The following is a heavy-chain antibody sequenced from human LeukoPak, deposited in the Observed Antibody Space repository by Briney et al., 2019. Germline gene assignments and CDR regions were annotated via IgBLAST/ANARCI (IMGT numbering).Heavy chain of an antibody. V-gene: IGHV3-7*01. Sequence: GGSLRLSCAASGFTFSSYWMSWVRQAPGKGLEWVANIKQDGSEKYYVDSVKGRFTISRDNAKNSLYLQMNSLRAEDTAVYYCARDPYYDVDTAMVTPHNIWGQGTMVTVSS. D-gene: IGHD5-18*01. CDR2: IKQDGSEK. CDR1: GFTFSSYW. J-gene: IGHJ3*02. CDR3: ARDPYYDVDTAMVTPHNI.